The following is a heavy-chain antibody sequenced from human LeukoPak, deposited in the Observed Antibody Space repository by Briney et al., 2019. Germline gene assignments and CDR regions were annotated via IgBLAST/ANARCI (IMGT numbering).Heavy chain of an antibody. D-gene: IGHD4-23*01. CDR3: AESTVVTRYYYYGMDV. V-gene: IGHV1-69*13. CDR2: IIPIFGTA. Sequence: SVKVSCKASGGTFSSYAISWVRQAPGQGLEWMGGIIPIFGTANYAQKFQGRVTITADESTSTAYMELSSLRSEDTAVYYCAESTVVTRYYYYGMDVWGQGTTVTVSS. J-gene: IGHJ6*02. CDR1: GGTFSSYA.